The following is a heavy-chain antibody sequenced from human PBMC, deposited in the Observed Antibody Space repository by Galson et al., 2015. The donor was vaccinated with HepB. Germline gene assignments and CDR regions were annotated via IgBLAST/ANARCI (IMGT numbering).Heavy chain of an antibody. CDR2: IYSGGSP. J-gene: IGHJ3*02. CDR1: GFTVSGNY. Sequence: SLRLSCAASGFTVSGNYMSWVRQAPGKGLEWVSVIYSGGSPNYADSVKGSFTISRHNSKNTLYLQMNMLRVEDTAVDYCAKTVLYYYDSSCSSEVSDIWGQGTMVTVSS. CDR3: AKTVLYYYDSSCSSEVSDI. V-gene: IGHV3-66*01. D-gene: IGHD3-22*01.